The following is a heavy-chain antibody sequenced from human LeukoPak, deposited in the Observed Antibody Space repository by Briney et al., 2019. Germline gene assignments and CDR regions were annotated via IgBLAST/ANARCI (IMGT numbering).Heavy chain of an antibody. CDR3: ARGPLGASYNWFDP. J-gene: IGHJ5*02. Sequence: ASVKVSCKASGYTFTSYYMHWVRQAPGQGLEWMGGIIPIFGTANYAQKFQGRVTITADESTSTAYMELSSLRSEDTAVYYCARGPLGASYNWFDPWGQGTLVTVSS. V-gene: IGHV1-69*13. CDR2: IIPIFGTA. CDR1: GYTFTSYY.